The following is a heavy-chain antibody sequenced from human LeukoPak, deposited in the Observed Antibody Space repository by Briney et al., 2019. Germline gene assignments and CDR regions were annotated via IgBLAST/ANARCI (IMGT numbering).Heavy chain of an antibody. CDR2: ISGRGSGGST. D-gene: IGHD4-17*01. V-gene: IGHV3-23*01. J-gene: IGHJ1*01. CDR3: ARVITVYNDYEEVAEYFQH. Sequence: TGGSLRLSCAASGFTFSSSAMSWVRQAPGKGLEWVSSISGRGSGGSTYYADSVKGRFTISRDNSKNSLYLQMNSLRAEDTAVYYCARVITVYNDYEEVAEYFQHWGQGTLVTVSS. CDR1: GFTFSSSA.